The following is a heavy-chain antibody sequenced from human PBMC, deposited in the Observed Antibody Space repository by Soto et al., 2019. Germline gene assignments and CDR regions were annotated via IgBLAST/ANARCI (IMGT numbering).Heavy chain of an antibody. D-gene: IGHD2-15*01. CDR1: GGTFSSYT. CDR3: ARESCSGGSCYSGLYDY. CDR2: IIPILGIA. Sequence: QVQLVQSGAEVKKPGSSVKVSCKASGGTFSSYTISSVRQAPGQGLEWMGRIIPILGIANYAQKFQGRVTITADKSTSTAYMELTSLRSEDTAVYYCARESCSGGSCYSGLYDYWGQGTLVTVSS. V-gene: IGHV1-69*08. J-gene: IGHJ4*02.